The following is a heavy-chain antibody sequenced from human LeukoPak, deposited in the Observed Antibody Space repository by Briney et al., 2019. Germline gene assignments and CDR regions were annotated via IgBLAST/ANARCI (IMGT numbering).Heavy chain of an antibody. J-gene: IGHJ4*02. CDR2: VYYSGST. CDR3: AREYNSIYYYFDY. CDR1: GVSISSYY. D-gene: IGHD6-13*01. Sequence: PSETLSLTCTVSGVSISSYYWSWIRQPPGKGLEWIGYVYYSGSTNYNPSLKSRVTISVDTSKNQFSLRLSSVTAADTAVYYCAREYNSIYYYFDYWGQGTLGTVSS. V-gene: IGHV4-59*01.